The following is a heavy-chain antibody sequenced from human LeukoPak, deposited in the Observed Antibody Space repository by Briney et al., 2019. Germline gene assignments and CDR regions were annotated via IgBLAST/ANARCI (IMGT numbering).Heavy chain of an antibody. CDR3: ARDWGVSARPGYMDV. Sequence: SETLSLTCAVYGGSFSGYYWSWIRQPPGKGLEWIGEINHSGSTNYNPSLKSRVTMSVDTSKNQFSLKLSSVTAADTAVYYCARDWGVSARPGYMDVWAKGPPSPSP. J-gene: IGHJ6*03. CDR1: GGSFSGYY. CDR2: INHSGST. V-gene: IGHV4-34*01. D-gene: IGHD6-6*01.